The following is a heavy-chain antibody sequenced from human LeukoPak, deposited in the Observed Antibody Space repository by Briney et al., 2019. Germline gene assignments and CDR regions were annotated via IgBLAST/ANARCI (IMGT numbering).Heavy chain of an antibody. CDR3: ARKYSSGWYYFDY. CDR2: INWNGGST. V-gene: IGHV3-20*04. D-gene: IGHD6-19*01. CDR1: GFTFSNAW. J-gene: IGHJ4*02. Sequence: GGSLRLSCAASGFTFSNAWMSWVRQAPGKGLEWVSGINWNGGSTGYADSVKGRFTISRDNAKNSLYLQMNSLRAEDTALYYCARKYSSGWYYFDYWGQGTLVTVSS.